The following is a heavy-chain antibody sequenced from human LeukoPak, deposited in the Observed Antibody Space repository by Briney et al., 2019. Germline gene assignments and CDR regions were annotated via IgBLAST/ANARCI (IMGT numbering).Heavy chain of an antibody. Sequence: GGSLRLSCAASGFTFSSYAMSWVRQAPGKGLEWVSAISGSGGSTYYADSVKGRFTISRDNAKNSLYLQMNSLRAEDTALYHCARGLDSSSWGLTDYWGQGTLVTVSS. CDR2: ISGSGGST. CDR3: ARGLDSSSWGLTDY. D-gene: IGHD6-13*01. V-gene: IGHV3-23*01. J-gene: IGHJ4*02. CDR1: GFTFSSYA.